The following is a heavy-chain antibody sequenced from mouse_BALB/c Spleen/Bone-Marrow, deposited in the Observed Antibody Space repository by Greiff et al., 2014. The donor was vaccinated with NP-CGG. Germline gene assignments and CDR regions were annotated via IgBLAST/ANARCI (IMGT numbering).Heavy chain of an antibody. J-gene: IGHJ1*01. CDR2: IRNKANGYTT. CDR3: ARDNYYGYHWYFDV. Sequence: EVKLMESGGGLVQPGGSLRLSCATSGFTFTDYYVSWVRQPPGKALEWLGFIRNKANGYTTEYSASVKGRFTISRDNSQSILYLQMNTLRAEDSATYYCARDNYYGYHWYFDVWGAGTTVTVSS. D-gene: IGHD1-2*01. V-gene: IGHV7-3*02. CDR1: GFTFTDYY.